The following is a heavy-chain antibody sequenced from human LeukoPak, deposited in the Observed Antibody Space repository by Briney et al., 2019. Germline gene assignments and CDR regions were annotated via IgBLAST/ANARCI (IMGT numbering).Heavy chain of an antibody. CDR3: ARKAVGATRYYYYMDV. J-gene: IGHJ6*03. V-gene: IGHV4-38-2*02. D-gene: IGHD1-26*01. CDR2: IYHSGST. Sequence: SETLSLTCTVSGYSISSGYYWGWIRQPPGKGLEWIGSIYHSGSTYYNPSLKSRVTISVDTSKNQFSLKLSSVTAADTAVYYCARKAVGATRYYYYMDVWGKGTTVTVSS. CDR1: GYSISSGYY.